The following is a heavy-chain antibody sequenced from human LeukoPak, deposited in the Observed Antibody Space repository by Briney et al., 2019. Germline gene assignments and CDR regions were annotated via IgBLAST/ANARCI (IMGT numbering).Heavy chain of an antibody. D-gene: IGHD2-15*01. Sequence: GGSLTLSCAASGFTFSSYSMNWARHAPGKGLEWVSYISSSSSTIYYADSVKGRFTISRDNAKNSLYLQMNSLRAEDTAVYYCARVNCSGGSCHGAFDIWGQGTMVTVSS. CDR3: ARVNCSGGSCHGAFDI. CDR1: GFTFSSYS. J-gene: IGHJ3*02. V-gene: IGHV3-48*01. CDR2: ISSSSSTI.